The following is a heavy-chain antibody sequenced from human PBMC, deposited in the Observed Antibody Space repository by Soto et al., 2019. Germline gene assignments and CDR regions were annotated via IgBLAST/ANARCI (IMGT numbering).Heavy chain of an antibody. CDR1: GGSFSGYY. CDR3: ARRRYYYGSGSRFDP. V-gene: IGHV4-34*01. Sequence: SETLSLTCAVYGGSFSGYYWSWIRQPPGKGLEWIGEINHSGSTNYNPSLKSRVTISVDTSKNQFSLKLSSVTAADTTVYYCARRRYYYGSGSRFDPWGQGTLVTVSS. J-gene: IGHJ5*02. D-gene: IGHD3-10*01. CDR2: INHSGST.